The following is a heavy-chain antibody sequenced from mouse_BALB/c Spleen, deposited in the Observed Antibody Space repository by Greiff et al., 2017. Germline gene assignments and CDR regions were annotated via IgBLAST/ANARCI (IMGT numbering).Heavy chain of an antibody. J-gene: IGHJ3*01. D-gene: IGHD2-1*01. V-gene: IGHV14-3*02. CDR2: IDPANGNT. Sequence: EVQLQQSGAELVKPGASVKLSCTASGFNIKDTYMHWVKQRPEQGLEWIGRIDPANGNTKYDPKFQGKATITADTSSNTAYLQLSSLTSEDTAVYYCAYGNYVGWFAYWGQGTLVTVSA. CDR3: AYGNYVGWFAY. CDR1: GFNIKDTY.